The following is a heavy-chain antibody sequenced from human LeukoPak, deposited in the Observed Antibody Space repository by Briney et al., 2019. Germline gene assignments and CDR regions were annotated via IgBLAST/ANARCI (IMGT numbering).Heavy chain of an antibody. CDR3: ARVTGRDYYYYMDV. D-gene: IGHD1-26*01. CDR2: IYSGGST. J-gene: IGHJ6*03. CDR1: GFTVSSNY. Sequence: GGSLRLSCAASGFTVSSNYMSWVRQAPGKGLEWVSVIYSGGSTYYADSVKGRFTISRDNSKNTLYLQMHSLRAEDTAVYYCARVTGRDYYYYMDVWGKGATVTISS. V-gene: IGHV3-53*01.